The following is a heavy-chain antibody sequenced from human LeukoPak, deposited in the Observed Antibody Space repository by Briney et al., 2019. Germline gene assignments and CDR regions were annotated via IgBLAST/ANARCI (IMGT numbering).Heavy chain of an antibody. CDR3: ARSSWGHFDAFDI. CDR1: GFTVSSNY. D-gene: IGHD7-27*01. Sequence: PGGSLRLSCAASGFTVSSNYMSWVRQAPGKGLEWVSAIYSGGSTYYADSVKGRFTISRDNSKNTLYLQMNSLRAEDTAVYYCARSSWGHFDAFDIWGQGTMVTVSS. CDR2: IYSGGST. J-gene: IGHJ3*02. V-gene: IGHV3-53*01.